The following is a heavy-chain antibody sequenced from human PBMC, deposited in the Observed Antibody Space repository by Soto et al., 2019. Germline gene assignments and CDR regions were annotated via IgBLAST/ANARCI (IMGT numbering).Heavy chain of an antibody. CDR1: GGTFSSYA. Sequence: QVQLVQSGAEVKKPGSSVKVSCKASGGTFSSYAISWVRQAPGQGLEWMGGIIPIFGTANYAQKFRGRVTITADKSTSTAYMELSSLRSEDTAVYYCARGSGIVVVPAAIGVYGMDVWGQGTTVTVSS. CDR2: IIPIFGTA. CDR3: ARGSGIVVVPAAIGVYGMDV. D-gene: IGHD2-2*02. J-gene: IGHJ6*02. V-gene: IGHV1-69*06.